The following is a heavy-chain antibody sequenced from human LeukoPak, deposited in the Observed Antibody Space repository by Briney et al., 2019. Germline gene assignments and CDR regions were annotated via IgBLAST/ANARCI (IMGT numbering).Heavy chain of an antibody. CDR3: TRVGYIDEGIDY. Sequence: GGSLRLSCVASGFPFSSYWMTWVRQAPGKGLEWVANIKQDGSKKSYVDSVKGRFTISRDNAKNSLYLQMNSLRAEDTAKYYCTRVGYIDEGIDYWGQGTLVTVSS. J-gene: IGHJ4*02. D-gene: IGHD5-24*01. CDR1: GFPFSSYW. V-gene: IGHV3-7*04. CDR2: IKQDGSKK.